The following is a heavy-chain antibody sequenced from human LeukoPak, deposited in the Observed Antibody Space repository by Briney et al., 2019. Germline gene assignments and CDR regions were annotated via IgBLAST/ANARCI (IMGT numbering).Heavy chain of an antibody. CDR2: INPNSGGT. CDR3: ARDFTVIRYYGSGSYLGY. D-gene: IGHD3-10*01. CDR1: GYTFTGYY. V-gene: IGHV1-2*02. Sequence: ASVKVSCKASGYTFTGYYMHWVRQAPGQGLEWMGWINPNSGGTNYAQKFQGRVTMTRDTSISTAYMELSRLRSDDTAVYYCARDFTVIRYYGSGSYLGYWGQGTLVTVSS. J-gene: IGHJ4*02.